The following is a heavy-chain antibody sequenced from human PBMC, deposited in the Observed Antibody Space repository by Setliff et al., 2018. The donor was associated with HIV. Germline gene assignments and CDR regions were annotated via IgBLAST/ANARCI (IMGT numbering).Heavy chain of an antibody. CDR1: GFTLSDYY. CDR2: TRNKANGYIT. J-gene: IGHJ4*02. V-gene: IGHV3-72*01. Sequence: GGSLRLSCAVSGFTLSDYYMDWVRQAPGKGLEWVGRTRNKANGYITEYGASVQGRFTISRDNSKDSLSLQMNNLKAEDTVVYYCVRAAAGLDIWSQGIRVTVS. CDR3: VRAAAGLDI.